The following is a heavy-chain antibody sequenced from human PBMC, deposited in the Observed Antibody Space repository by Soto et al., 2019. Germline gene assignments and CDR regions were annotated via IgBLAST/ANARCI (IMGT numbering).Heavy chain of an antibody. Sequence: GGFLRLSCAVSGFTLSSHAMHWVRQAPGKGLEWVALILSDGSNKYYADSVKGRFTTSRDNSKNTMYLQMNSLSVEDTAVYYCARDDEGGSDCDLGYWGQGALVPVSS. CDR3: ARDDEGGSDCDLGY. CDR1: GFTLSSHA. J-gene: IGHJ4*02. V-gene: IGHV3-30-3*01. CDR2: ILSDGSNK. D-gene: IGHD1-26*01.